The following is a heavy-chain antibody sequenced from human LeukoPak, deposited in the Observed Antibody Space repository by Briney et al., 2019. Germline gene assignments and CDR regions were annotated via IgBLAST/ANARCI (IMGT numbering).Heavy chain of an antibody. CDR3: AKPFSYGSGSYYNFYDY. J-gene: IGHJ4*02. CDR2: ISGSGGST. CDR1: GFTFSSYA. D-gene: IGHD3-10*01. Sequence: GGSLRLSCAASGFTFSSYAMSWVRQAPGKGLEWVSAISGSGGSTYYADSVKGRFTISRDISKNTLYLQMNSLRAEDTAVYYCAKPFSYGSGSYYNFYDYWGQGTLVTVSS. V-gene: IGHV3-23*01.